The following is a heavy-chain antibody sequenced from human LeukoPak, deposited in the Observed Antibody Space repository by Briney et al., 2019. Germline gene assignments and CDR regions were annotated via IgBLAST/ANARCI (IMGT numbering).Heavy chain of an antibody. CDR1: GFTFSSYW. CDR2: IKQDGSEK. CDR3: ARGVATWDYYYYMDV. Sequence: QSGGSLRLSCAASGFTFSSYWMSWVRQAPGKGLEWVANIKQDGSEKYYVDSVKDRFTISRDNAQNSLYLQMNSLRAEDTAVYSCARGVATWDYYYYMDVWGKGTTVTISS. V-gene: IGHV3-7*01. D-gene: IGHD5-12*01. J-gene: IGHJ6*03.